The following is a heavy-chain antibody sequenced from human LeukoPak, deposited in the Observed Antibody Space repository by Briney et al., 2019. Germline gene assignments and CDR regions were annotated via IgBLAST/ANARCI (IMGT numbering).Heavy chain of an antibody. J-gene: IGHJ4*02. Sequence: ASVKVSCKASGGTFSSYAISWVRQAPGQGLEWMGGITPIFGTANYAQKFQGRVTITADESTSTAYMELSSPRSEDTAVYYCARENYGYFDYWGQGTLVTVSS. D-gene: IGHD3-10*01. CDR3: ARENYGYFDY. V-gene: IGHV1-69*01. CDR2: ITPIFGTA. CDR1: GGTFSSYA.